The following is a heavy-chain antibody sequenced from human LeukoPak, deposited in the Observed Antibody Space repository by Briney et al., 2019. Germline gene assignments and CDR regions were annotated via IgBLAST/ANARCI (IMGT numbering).Heavy chain of an antibody. Sequence: ASVKVSCKASGYTFTGYYLHWVRQPPGQGLEWMGWIHPNSGGTNYAQSFQDRVTMTRDTSISTAYMELSSLGSDDTAVYYCARWLSSSWFYWGQGTLVTVSS. CDR3: ARWLSSSWFY. CDR1: GYTFTGYY. J-gene: IGHJ4*02. D-gene: IGHD6-13*01. V-gene: IGHV1-2*02. CDR2: IHPNSGGT.